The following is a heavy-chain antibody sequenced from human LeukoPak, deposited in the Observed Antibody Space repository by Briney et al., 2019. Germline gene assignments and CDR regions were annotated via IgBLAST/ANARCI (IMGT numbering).Heavy chain of an antibody. CDR2: ISGYSGNA. CDR1: GYTFTNFG. CDR3: ARDPPYSSSSLFDY. J-gene: IGHJ4*02. V-gene: IGHV1-18*01. Sequence: GASVKVSCNTSGYTFTNFGLTWVRQAPGQGLEWLGWISGYSGNANYAQKFQDRVVMTTDRSTGTAYMELRSLRSDDTAVYYCARDPPYSSSSLFDYWGQGTLVTVSS. D-gene: IGHD6-6*01.